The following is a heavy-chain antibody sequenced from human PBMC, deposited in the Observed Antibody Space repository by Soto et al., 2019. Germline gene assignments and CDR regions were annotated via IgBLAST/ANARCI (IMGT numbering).Heavy chain of an antibody. CDR3: ARDRPYYYDSSGFDY. Sequence: GGSLRLSCAASGFTFSSYSMNWVRQAPGKGLEWVSSISSSSSYIYYADSVKGRFTISRDNAKNSLYPQMNSLRAEDTAVYYCARDRPYYYDSSGFDYWGQGTLVTVSS. CDR2: ISSSSSYI. J-gene: IGHJ4*02. CDR1: GFTFSSYS. D-gene: IGHD3-22*01. V-gene: IGHV3-21*01.